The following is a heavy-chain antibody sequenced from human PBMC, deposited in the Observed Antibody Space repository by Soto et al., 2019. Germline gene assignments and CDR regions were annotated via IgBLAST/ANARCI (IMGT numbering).Heavy chain of an antibody. D-gene: IGHD6-13*01. CDR3: ARDPNSSSWYLYYYYYGMDV. J-gene: IGHJ6*02. CDR1: GGSISSSNW. V-gene: IGHV4-4*02. Sequence: SETLSLTCAVSGGSISSSNWWSWVRQPPGKGLEWIGEIYHSGSTNYNPSLKSRVTISVDKSKNQFSLKLSSVTAANTAVYYCARDPNSSSWYLYYYYYGMDVWGQGTTVTVSS. CDR2: IYHSGST.